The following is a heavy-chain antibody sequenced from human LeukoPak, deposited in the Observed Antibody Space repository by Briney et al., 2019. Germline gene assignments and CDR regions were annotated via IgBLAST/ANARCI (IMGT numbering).Heavy chain of an antibody. CDR1: GFTFEDYA. CDR2: IRYDGINK. V-gene: IGHV3-30*02. D-gene: IGHD3-10*01. Sequence: GGSLRLPCAASGFTFEDYAMSWVRQAPGKGLEWVAFIRYDGINKYYADSVKGRFTISRDSFKNTLYLQMNSLRPEDTAVYYCAKEGDYYGSGSYRGGFDIWGQGTRATVSS. CDR3: AKEGDYYGSGSYRGGFDI. J-gene: IGHJ3*02.